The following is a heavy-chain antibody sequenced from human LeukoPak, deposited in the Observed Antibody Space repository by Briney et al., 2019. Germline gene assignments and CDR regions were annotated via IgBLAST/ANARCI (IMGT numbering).Heavy chain of an antibody. J-gene: IGHJ6*03. V-gene: IGHV4-39*01. CDR3: ARHNGGPVLRYFDWLFAAKALVPHYYYYMDV. CDR1: GGSISSSSYY. CDR2: IYYSGST. D-gene: IGHD3-9*01. Sequence: SETLSLTCTVSGGSISSSSYYWGWIRQPPGKGLEWIGSIYYSGSTYYNPSLKSRVTISVDTSKNQFSLKLSSVTAADTAVYYCARHNGGPVLRYFDWLFAAKALVPHYYYYMDVWGKGTTVTISS.